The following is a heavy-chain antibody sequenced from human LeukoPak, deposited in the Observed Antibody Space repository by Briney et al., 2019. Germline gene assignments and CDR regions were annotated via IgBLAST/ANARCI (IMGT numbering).Heavy chain of an antibody. CDR1: GFTFSSYA. D-gene: IGHD3-10*01. CDR3: ARGGPITMVREPVDY. Sequence: PGGSLRLSCAASGFTFSSYAMRWVRQAPGKGLEWVAVISYDGSNKYYADSVKGRFTISRDNSKNTLYLQMNSLRAEDTAVYYCARGGPITMVREPVDYWGQGTLVTVSS. J-gene: IGHJ4*02. V-gene: IGHV3-30-3*01. CDR2: ISYDGSNK.